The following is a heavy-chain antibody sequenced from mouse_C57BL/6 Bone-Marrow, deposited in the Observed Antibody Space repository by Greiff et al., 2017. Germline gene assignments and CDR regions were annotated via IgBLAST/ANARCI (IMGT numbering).Heavy chain of an antibody. J-gene: IGHJ1*03. V-gene: IGHV5-9-1*02. D-gene: IGHD1-1*01. CDR2: ISSGGDYI. CDR3: TRAHYYGSSHWYFDV. Sequence: EVKVVESGEGLVKPGGSLKLSCAASGFTFSSYAMTWVRQTPEKRLEWVAYISSGGDYIYYADTVKGRFTISRDNARNTLYLQMSSLKSEDTAMYYCTRAHYYGSSHWYFDVWGTGTTVTVSS. CDR1: GFTFSSYA.